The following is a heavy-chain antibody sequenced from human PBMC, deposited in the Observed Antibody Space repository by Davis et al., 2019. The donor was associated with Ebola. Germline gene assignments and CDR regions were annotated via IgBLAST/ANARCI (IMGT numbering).Heavy chain of an antibody. CDR2: ISSSSTTM. J-gene: IGHJ4*02. V-gene: IGHV3-48*01. D-gene: IGHD2-2*01. CDR1: GFTFSSYS. CDR3: AREGKYRDESRTFDY. Sequence: GESLKISCAASGFTFSSYSMIWVRQAPGKGLEWVSYISSSSTTMNYVDSVKGRFTISRDNAKNSLYLQMNSLRADDTAVYYCAREGKYRDESRTFDYWGQGTLVTVSS.